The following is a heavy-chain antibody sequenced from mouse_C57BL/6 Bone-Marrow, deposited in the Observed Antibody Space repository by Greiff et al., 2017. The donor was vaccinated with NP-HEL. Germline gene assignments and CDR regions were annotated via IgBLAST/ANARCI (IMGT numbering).Heavy chain of an antibody. CDR1: GFSLTSYA. CDR3: ARIYDGYFLLYWYFDV. J-gene: IGHJ1*03. D-gene: IGHD2-3*01. CDR2: IWTGGGT. V-gene: IGHV2-9-1*01. Sequence: VKLMESGPGLVAPSQSLSITCTVSGFSLTSYAISWVRQPPGKGLEWLGVIWTGGGTNYNSALKSRLSISKDNSKSQVFLKMNSLQTDDTARYYCARIYDGYFLLYWYFDVWGTGTTVTVSS.